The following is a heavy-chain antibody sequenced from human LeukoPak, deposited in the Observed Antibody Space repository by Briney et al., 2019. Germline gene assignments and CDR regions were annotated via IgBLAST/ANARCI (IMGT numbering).Heavy chain of an antibody. V-gene: IGHV3-74*01. D-gene: IGHD3-22*01. Sequence: GGSLRLSCAASGFTFSNYWMHWVRQAPGKGLVWVSRINSDGSTTNYADSVKGRFTISRDNAKNTLYLQMNSLRVEDTAVYYCARAQDYDSSGYVDAFDMWGQGTMVTVSS. CDR3: ARAQDYDSSGYVDAFDM. CDR2: INSDGSTT. J-gene: IGHJ3*02. CDR1: GFTFSNYW.